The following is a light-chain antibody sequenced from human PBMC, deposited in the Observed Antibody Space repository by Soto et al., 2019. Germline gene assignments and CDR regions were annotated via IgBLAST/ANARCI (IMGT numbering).Light chain of an antibody. CDR3: CSSTRSSPYV. CDR1: GSDVGGSNY. CDR2: DVS. V-gene: IGLV2-14*03. J-gene: IGLJ1*01. Sequence: QSALTQPASVSGSPGQSITISCTGTGSDVGGSNYVSWYQQHPGKAPKLMIYDVSNRPVGVSNRFSASKSGNTASLTISGLQAEDEADYYCCSSTRSSPYVFGTGTKVTVL.